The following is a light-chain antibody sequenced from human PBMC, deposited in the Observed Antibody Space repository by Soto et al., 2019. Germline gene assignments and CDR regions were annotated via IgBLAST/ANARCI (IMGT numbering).Light chain of an antibody. CDR3: QHYGSSSRT. V-gene: IGKV3-20*01. Sequence: EIVLTQSPGTLSLSPGERATLSCRASQSVSSSYLAWYQQKRGQAPRLLIYGASSRATGIPDRFSGSGSGRDFTLTVSRLEPEDFAVYYCQHYGSSSRTVGQGTKLEIK. J-gene: IGKJ2*01. CDR1: QSVSSSY. CDR2: GAS.